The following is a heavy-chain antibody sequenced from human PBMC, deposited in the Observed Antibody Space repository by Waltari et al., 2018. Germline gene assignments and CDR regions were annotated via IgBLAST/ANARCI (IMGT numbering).Heavy chain of an antibody. CDR3: ARFRASAGFREGFDP. CDR1: GFTVRSSG. J-gene: IGHJ5*02. CDR2: ITDSSGTI. V-gene: IGHV3-48*02. Sequence: EVQLVESGGGLVQPGGSLGLACAGSGFTVRSSGGFWVRQAPGKGLEWVAQITDSSGTIYYADSVRGRFTISRDNAERSLYLQMNSLRDEDTAVYYCARFRASAGFREGFDPWGQGTLVTVSS. D-gene: IGHD6-13*01.